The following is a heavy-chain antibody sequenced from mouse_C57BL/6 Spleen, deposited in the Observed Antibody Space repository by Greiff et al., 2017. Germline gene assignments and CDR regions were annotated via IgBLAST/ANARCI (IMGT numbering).Heavy chain of an antibody. J-gene: IGHJ3*01. V-gene: IGHV1-22*01. CDR3: AREGYDYDRWFAY. D-gene: IGHD2-4*01. CDR2: INPNNDGT. CDR1: GYTFTDYN. Sequence: EVQLQQSGPELVKPGASVKMSCKASGYTFTDYNMHWVKQSPGKSLEWIGYINPNNDGTSYNQMFKGKATLTVNKSSSTAYMELRSLTSEDSAVDYCAREGYDYDRWFAYWGQGTLVTVSA.